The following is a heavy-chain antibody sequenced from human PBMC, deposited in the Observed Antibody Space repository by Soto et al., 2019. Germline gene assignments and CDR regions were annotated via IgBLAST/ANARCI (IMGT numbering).Heavy chain of an antibody. CDR3: ARDGDRCTSTRCSPWPDTHFDL. Sequence: QVQLVQSGDEVKKPGASVKVSCKASGYTFTNYGISWVRQAPGQGLEWMGWISPYNGNTKYPQKLQGRVTMTTDTSTLTSYMELRSLRSDDTAVYFCARDGDRCTSTRCSPWPDTHFDLWGRGTLGTVSS. CDR2: ISPYNGNT. V-gene: IGHV1-18*01. CDR1: GYTFTNYG. J-gene: IGHJ2*01. D-gene: IGHD2-2*01.